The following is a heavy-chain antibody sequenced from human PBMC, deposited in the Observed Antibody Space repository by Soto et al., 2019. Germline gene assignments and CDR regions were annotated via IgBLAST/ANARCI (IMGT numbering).Heavy chain of an antibody. V-gene: IGHV3-23*01. J-gene: IGHJ1*01. D-gene: IGHD6-13*01. Sequence: SGGSLRLSCAASGFTFSSYAMSWVRQAPGKGLEWVSAISGSGGSTYYADSVKGRFTISRDNSKNTLYLQTNSLRAEDTAVYYCAKDSSSSWYFEYFQHWGQGTLVTVSS. CDR1: GFTFSSYA. CDR3: AKDSSSSWYFEYFQH. CDR2: ISGSGGST.